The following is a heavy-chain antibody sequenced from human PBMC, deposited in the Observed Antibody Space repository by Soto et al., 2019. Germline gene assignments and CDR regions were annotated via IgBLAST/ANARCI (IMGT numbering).Heavy chain of an antibody. D-gene: IGHD3-3*01. J-gene: IGHJ4*02. Sequence: PGGSLRLSCAASGFTFSTYGIHWVRQAPGKGLEWVAVISYDETNKYYADSVKGRFTISRDNSKNTLYLEMSSLRAEDTSIYYCAKRSGYYFDSWGQGTLVTVSS. CDR1: GFTFSTYG. V-gene: IGHV3-30*18. CDR3: AKRSGYYFDS. CDR2: ISYDETNK.